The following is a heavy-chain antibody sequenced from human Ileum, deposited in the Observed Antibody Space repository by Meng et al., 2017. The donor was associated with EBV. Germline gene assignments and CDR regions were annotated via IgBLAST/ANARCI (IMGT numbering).Heavy chain of an antibody. J-gene: IGHJ4*02. CDR2: ININTGNP. V-gene: IGHV7-4-1*01. D-gene: IGHD6-19*01. CDR3: ARNKIAVAGITDYS. CDR1: VYTFSCSS. Sequence: HGQLVPTLAVLVKLRDSVQRSCDAAVYTFSCSSMNWCRHDACQGMGWMGCININTGNPTNDQGFTRLFVFTLNTTVNTAYLQIDSLKTEDTTVYYCARNKIAVAGITDYSWGQGTLVTVSS.